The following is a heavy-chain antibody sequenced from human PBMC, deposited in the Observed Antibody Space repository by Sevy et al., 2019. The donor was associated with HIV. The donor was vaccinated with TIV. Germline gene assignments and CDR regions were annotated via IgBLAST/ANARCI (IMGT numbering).Heavy chain of an antibody. Sequence: ASVKVSYKASGYTFTSYGITWVRQAPGQGLAWMGWIRTYNTNYAEKLQGRVTMTTDTSTSTVYMELRSLRADDTAVYYCARAPSGSQGPGQYFQHWGQGTLVTVSS. CDR3: ARAPSGSQGPGQYFQH. V-gene: IGHV1-18*01. J-gene: IGHJ1*01. CDR2: IRTYNT. D-gene: IGHD1-26*01. CDR1: GYTFTSYG.